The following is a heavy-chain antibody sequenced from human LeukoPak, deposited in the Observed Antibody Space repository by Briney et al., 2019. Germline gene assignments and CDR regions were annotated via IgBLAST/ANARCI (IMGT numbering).Heavy chain of an antibody. D-gene: IGHD1-14*01. J-gene: IGHJ4*02. V-gene: IGHV3-33*01. CDR1: GFSFSSYD. CDR2: IWFDGSDK. Sequence: GGSLRLSCAASGFSFSSYDMHWVRQAPGKGLEWVAIIWFDGSDKYYGDSVKGRFTISRDNSKNTLYLQMNSLRVEDTAVYYCARDLNREDFDYWGQGTLVTVSS. CDR3: ARDLNREDFDY.